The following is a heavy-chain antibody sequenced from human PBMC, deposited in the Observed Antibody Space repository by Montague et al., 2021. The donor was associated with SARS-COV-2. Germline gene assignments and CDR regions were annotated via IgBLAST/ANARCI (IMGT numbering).Heavy chain of an antibody. J-gene: IGHJ6*02. CDR1: GGSFSGYY. CDR3: ARVRYYGSGTSLGMDV. V-gene: IGHV4-34*01. Sequence: SETLSLTCAVYGGSFSGYYWSWIRQPPGKGLEWIGEINHSGSTNYNPSLKSRVTMSVDTSKNQFSLKPSSVTAADTAVYYCARVRYYGSGTSLGMDVWGQGTTVTVSS. CDR2: INHSGST. D-gene: IGHD3-10*01.